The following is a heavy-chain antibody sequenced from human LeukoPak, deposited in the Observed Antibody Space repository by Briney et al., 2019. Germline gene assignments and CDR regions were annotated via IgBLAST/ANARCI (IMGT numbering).Heavy chain of an antibody. Sequence: SETLSLTCTVSGDSFTSVTDYWAWIRQPPGKGLEWIASGDYSGGTYYNPSLESRVAISADMSKNQISLKLTSVTGADTAVYYCARDGGGHYYDSSVYTYYFDYWGQGTLVTVSS. CDR2: GDYSGGT. D-gene: IGHD3-22*01. J-gene: IGHJ4*02. CDR3: ARDGGGHYYDSSVYTYYFDY. V-gene: IGHV4-39*07. CDR1: GDSFTSVTDY.